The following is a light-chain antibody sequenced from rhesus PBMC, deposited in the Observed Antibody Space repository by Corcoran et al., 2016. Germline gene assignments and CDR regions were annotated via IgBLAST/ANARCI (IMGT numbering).Light chain of an antibody. CDR1: QGISKY. CDR2: DAS. J-gene: IGKJ2*01. Sequence: DIQMTQSPSSLSASVGDTVTITCQASQGISKYLAWYQQKQGKAPKLLIYDASTLKSGVPSRLRGSGIWTAFTLTISRLQPAEFATYYCQQHNSYPYSFGQGTKVEIK. V-gene: IGKV1-25*01. CDR3: QQHNSYPYS.